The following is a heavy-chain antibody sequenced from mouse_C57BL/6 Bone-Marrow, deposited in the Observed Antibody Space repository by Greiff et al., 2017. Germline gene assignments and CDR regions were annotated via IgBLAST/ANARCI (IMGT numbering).Heavy chain of an antibody. J-gene: IGHJ3*01. Sequence: VQLQQSGPELVKPGASVKISCKASGYSFTDYNMNWVKQSNGKSLEWIGEINPIYGTTSYNQKFKGKATLTVAKSSSNVYMQLNCLTSEDSAVFYCCKWGYYGRGYWGQGTMVTVSA. CDR3: CKWGYYGRGY. CDR2: INPIYGTT. V-gene: IGHV1-39*01. CDR1: GYSFTDYN. D-gene: IGHD1-1*01.